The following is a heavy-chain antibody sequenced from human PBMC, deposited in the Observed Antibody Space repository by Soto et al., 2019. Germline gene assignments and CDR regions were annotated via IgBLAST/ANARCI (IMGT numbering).Heavy chain of an antibody. J-gene: IGHJ6*03. CDR3: ARGVGQLVPYYYYMDV. D-gene: IGHD6-6*01. Sequence: ASVKVSCKASGYTFTSYDINWVRQATGQGLEWMGWMNPNSGNTGYAQKFQGRVTMTRNTSISTAYMELSSLGSEDTAVYYCARGVGQLVPYYYYMDVWGKGTTVTVSS. CDR2: MNPNSGNT. CDR1: GYTFTSYD. V-gene: IGHV1-8*01.